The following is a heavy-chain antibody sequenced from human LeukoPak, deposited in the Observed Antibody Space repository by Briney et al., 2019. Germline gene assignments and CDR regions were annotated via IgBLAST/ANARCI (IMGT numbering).Heavy chain of an antibody. CDR2: MYYSGST. V-gene: IGHV4-61*01. Sequence: SETLSLTCTVSGASVSSDNYYWSWIRQSPGKGLEWIVYMYYSGSTNYNPSLKSRVTTSVDMSKNQFSLRLSSVTAADTAVYYCACNGWTTFDYWGQGILVTVSS. D-gene: IGHD2-8*01. CDR3: ACNGWTTFDY. CDR1: GASVSSDNYY. J-gene: IGHJ4*02.